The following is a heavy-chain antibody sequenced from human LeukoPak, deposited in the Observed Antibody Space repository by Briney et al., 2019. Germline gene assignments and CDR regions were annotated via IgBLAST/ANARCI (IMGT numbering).Heavy chain of an antibody. CDR2: ISDSGYST. V-gene: IGHV3-23*01. D-gene: IGHD2-8*01. CDR3: AKDPYCTYGVCYTGGFDY. CDR1: GFTFSSYA. Sequence: GGSLRLSCAASGFTFSSYAMTWVRQAPGKGLEWVSAISDSGYSTYYADSVKGRFTISRDNSKNTLYLQMNSLRAEDTAVYYCAKDPYCTYGVCYTGGFDYWGQGTLVTVSS. J-gene: IGHJ4*02.